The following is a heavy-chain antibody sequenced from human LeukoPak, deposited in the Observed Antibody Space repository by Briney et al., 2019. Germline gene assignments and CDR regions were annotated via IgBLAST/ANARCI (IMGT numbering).Heavy chain of an antibody. J-gene: IGHJ4*02. CDR2: IYYSGST. CDR1: GGSISSYY. CDR3: ARDHEYCSGGSCYWGYFDY. V-gene: IGHV4-59*01. Sequence: SETLSLTCTVSGGSISSYYWSWIRQPPGKGLEWIGYIYYSGSTNYNPSLKSRVTISVDTSKNQFSLKLSSVTAADTAVYYCARDHEYCSGGSCYWGYFDYWGQGTLVTVSS. D-gene: IGHD2-15*01.